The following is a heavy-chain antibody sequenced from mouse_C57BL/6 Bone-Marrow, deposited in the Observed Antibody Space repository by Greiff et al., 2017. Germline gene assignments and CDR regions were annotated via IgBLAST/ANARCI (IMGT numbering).Heavy chain of an antibody. D-gene: IGHD1-1*01. J-gene: IGHJ2*01. CDR3: ASDPGFYYHGSSFDY. V-gene: IGHV3-6*01. Sequence: VQLQQSGPGLVKPSQSLSLTCSVTGYSITSGYYWNWIRQFPGNKLEWMGYISYDGSNNYNPSLKNRISITRDTSKHQFFLKLNSVTNEDTSTYYCASDPGFYYHGSSFDYWGQGTTLTVSS. CDR2: ISYDGSN. CDR1: GYSITSGYY.